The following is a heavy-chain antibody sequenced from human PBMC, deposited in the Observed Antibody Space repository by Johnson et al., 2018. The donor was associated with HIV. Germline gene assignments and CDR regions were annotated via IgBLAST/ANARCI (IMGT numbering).Heavy chain of an antibody. CDR2: IKQDGSET. D-gene: IGHD2-15*01. J-gene: IGHJ3*02. V-gene: IGHV3-7*03. CDR1: GFTVSSNY. Sequence: VQLVESGGGVVQPGGSLRLSCAASGFTVSSNYMSWVRQAPGKGLELVANIKQDGSETYYVDSVQGRFTISRDNAKNTLYLQMSSLRAEDTAVYYCARGWSGAFDIWGQGTMVTVSS. CDR3: ARGWSGAFDI.